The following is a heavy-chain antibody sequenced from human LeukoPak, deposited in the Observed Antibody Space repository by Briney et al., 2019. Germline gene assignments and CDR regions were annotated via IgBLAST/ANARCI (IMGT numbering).Heavy chain of an antibody. CDR3: ARLHGGSSTRSDAFDI. D-gene: IGHD2-2*01. CDR2: INPNSGGT. V-gene: IGHV1-2*02. Sequence: GASVKVSCKASGYTLTGYYMHWVRQAPGQGLEWMGWINPNSGGTNYAQKFQGRVTMTRDTSISTAYMELSRLRSDDTAVYYCARLHGGSSTRSDAFDIWGQGTMVTVSS. J-gene: IGHJ3*02. CDR1: GYTLTGYY.